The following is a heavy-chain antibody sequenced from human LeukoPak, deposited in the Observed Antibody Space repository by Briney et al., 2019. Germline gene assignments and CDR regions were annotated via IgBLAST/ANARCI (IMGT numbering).Heavy chain of an antibody. CDR2: IYYSGGT. CDR1: GGSISSGDYY. Sequence: SETLSLTCTVSGGSISSGDYYWSWIRQPPGKGLEWIGYIYYSGGTYYNPSLKSRVTISVDTSKNQFSLKLSSVTAADTAVYYCARATYDFWSGYIPPDYWGQGTLVTVSS. J-gene: IGHJ4*02. CDR3: ARATYDFWSGYIPPDY. V-gene: IGHV4-30-4*08. D-gene: IGHD3-3*01.